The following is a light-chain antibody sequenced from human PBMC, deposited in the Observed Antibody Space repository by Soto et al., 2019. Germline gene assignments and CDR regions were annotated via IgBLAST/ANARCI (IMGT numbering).Light chain of an antibody. CDR3: HQYNNWLTRT. J-gene: IGKJ1*01. CDR2: GAS. CDR1: QSISGN. V-gene: IGKV3-15*01. Sequence: EIVLTQFPDTLSLSPGEGATLSCRASQSISGNLAWYQQKPGQAPRLLIYGASTRATGIPTRFSGSGSGTEFTLTISSLQSEDFAVYYCHQYNNWLTRTFGQGTKVDIK.